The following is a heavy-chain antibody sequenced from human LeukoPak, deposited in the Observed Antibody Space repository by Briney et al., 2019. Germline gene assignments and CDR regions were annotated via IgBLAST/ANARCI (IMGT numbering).Heavy chain of an antibody. D-gene: IGHD3-10*02. CDR2: ISYDGTTK. CDR3: AGVPNVREGDWFDP. J-gene: IGHJ5*02. Sequence: PGGSLRLSCAVSGITLSNYAMSWVRQAPGKGLEWVAVISYDGTTKNYADSVKDRFTISRDNSENTLYLQMSSLRAGNTAVYYCAGVPNVREGDWFDPWGQGTLVTVSS. V-gene: IGHV3-30*03. CDR1: GITLSNYA.